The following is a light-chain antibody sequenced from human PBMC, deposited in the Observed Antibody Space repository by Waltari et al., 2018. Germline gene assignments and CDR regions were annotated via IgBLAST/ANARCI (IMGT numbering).Light chain of an antibody. J-gene: IGLJ2*01. CDR3: CSYAGSHVV. Sequence: QFALPQPASVSGSPGQSITIPCPGPSSDVVRYNPVSWYQQHPGKAPKLMIYEGSKRPSGVSNRFSGSKSGNTASLTISGLQAEDEADYYCCSYAGSHVVFGGGTKLTVL. CDR1: SSDVVRYNP. V-gene: IGLV2-23*01. CDR2: EGS.